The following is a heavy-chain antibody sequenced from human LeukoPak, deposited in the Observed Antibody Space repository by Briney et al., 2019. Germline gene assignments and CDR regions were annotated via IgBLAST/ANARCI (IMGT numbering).Heavy chain of an antibody. V-gene: IGHV3-21*01. J-gene: IGHJ4*02. CDR1: GYTFSDFS. CDR2: ISSSSSYI. Sequence: GGSLTLSCAASGYTFSDFSVNWVRQAPGKGLEWVSSISSSSSYIYYADSVKGRFTISRDNAKNSLYLQMNSLRAEDTAVYYCARDIRYYGSGSYIDYWGQGTLVTVSS. D-gene: IGHD3-10*01. CDR3: ARDIRYYGSGSYIDY.